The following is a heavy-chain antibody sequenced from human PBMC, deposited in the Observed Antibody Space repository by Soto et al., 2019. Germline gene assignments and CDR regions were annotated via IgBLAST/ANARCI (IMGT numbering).Heavy chain of an antibody. V-gene: IGHV3-9*01. CDR1: GFTFDDYA. J-gene: IGHJ4*02. D-gene: IGHD6-13*01. Sequence: DVQLVESGGGLVQPGRSLRLSCAASGFTFDDYAMHWVRQAPGKGLEWVSGISWNSGSIGYADSVKGRFTISRDNAKNSLYLQMNSLRAEDTALYYCAKDMMGYSSSWYVSFDYWGQGTLVTVSS. CDR3: AKDMMGYSSSWYVSFDY. CDR2: ISWNSGSI.